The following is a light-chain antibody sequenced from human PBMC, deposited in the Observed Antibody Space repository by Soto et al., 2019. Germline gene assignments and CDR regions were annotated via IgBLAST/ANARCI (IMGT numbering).Light chain of an antibody. V-gene: IGKV1-16*02. CDR2: AAA. Sequence: DIQMTQSPPSVSASIGDRVTITCRASQGITNSLAWFQHKPGKAPRPLIYAAATLETGVPPKFSGSGSGTDFPLPISSLQPEDFATYYCQQYNGLPFTFGGGTKVEI. J-gene: IGKJ4*01. CDR3: QQYNGLPFT. CDR1: QGITNS.